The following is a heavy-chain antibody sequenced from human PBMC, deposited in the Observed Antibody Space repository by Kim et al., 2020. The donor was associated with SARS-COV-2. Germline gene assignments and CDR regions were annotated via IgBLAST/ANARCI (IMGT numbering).Heavy chain of an antibody. J-gene: IGHJ2*01. D-gene: IGHD6-25*01. V-gene: IGHV3-48*03. CDR3: ARDPRDGFWYFDV. Sequence: YADSVRVRFTVYRDDAKNSVFLQMSSLRVEDTAIYYCARDPRDGFWYFDVWGRDTQVTVSS.